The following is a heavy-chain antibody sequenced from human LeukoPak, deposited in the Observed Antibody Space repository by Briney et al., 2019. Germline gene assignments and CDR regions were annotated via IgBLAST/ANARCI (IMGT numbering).Heavy chain of an antibody. Sequence: ASVKVSCKASGYTFTSYGISWVRQAPGQGLEWMGWISAYNGNTNYAQKLQGRVTMTTDTSTSTAYMELRSLRSDDTAVYYCARDVGYCGGGSCYPQTLDYWGQGTLVTVSS. D-gene: IGHD2-15*01. CDR3: ARDVGYCGGGSCYPQTLDY. CDR1: GYTFTSYG. V-gene: IGHV1-18*01. J-gene: IGHJ4*02. CDR2: ISAYNGNT.